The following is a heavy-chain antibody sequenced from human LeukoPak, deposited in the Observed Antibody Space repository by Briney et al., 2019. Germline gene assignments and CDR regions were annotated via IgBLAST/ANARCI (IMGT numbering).Heavy chain of an antibody. CDR2: IYPGDSDT. J-gene: IGHJ5*02. CDR1: GYRFTSNW. Sequence: GESLKISCKGSGYRFTSNWIGWVRQKSGKGLEWMGIIYPGDSDTRYSPSFQGQVTISVDKSISTAYLQLSSLKASDTVMYYCARHEPVSGGGNSGPVVSWGQGTLVTVSS. CDR3: ARHEPVSGGGNSGPVVS. V-gene: IGHV5-51*01. D-gene: IGHD4-23*01.